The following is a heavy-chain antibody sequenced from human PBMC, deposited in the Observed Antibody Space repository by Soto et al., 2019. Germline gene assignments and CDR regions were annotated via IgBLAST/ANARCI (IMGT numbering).Heavy chain of an antibody. CDR2: IWYDGSNK. Sequence: GGSLRLSCAASGITFSSYGMHWVRQAPGKGLEWVAVIWYDGSNKYYADSVKGRFTISRDNSKNTLYLQMNCLIAEETAVYYCARGIMVRGVTTQFDYWGQGTLVTVSS. CDR3: ARGIMVRGVTTQFDY. D-gene: IGHD3-10*01. J-gene: IGHJ4*02. CDR1: GITFSSYG. V-gene: IGHV3-33*01.